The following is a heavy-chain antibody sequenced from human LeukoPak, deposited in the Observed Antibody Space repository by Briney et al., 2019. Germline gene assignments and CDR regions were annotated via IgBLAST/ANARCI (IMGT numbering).Heavy chain of an antibody. CDR3: ARGTMIVVVITTVFDY. J-gene: IGHJ4*02. Sequence: ASVKVSCKASGYTFTGYYMHWVRQAPGQGLEWMGWINPNSGGTNYAQKFQGRVTMTRDTSISTAYMELSRLRSDDTAVYYCARGTMIVVVITTVFDYWGQGTLVTVSS. CDR2: INPNSGGT. D-gene: IGHD3-22*01. V-gene: IGHV1-2*02. CDR1: GYTFTGYY.